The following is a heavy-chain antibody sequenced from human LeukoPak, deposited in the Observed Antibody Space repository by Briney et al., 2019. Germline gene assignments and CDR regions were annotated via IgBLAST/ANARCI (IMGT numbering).Heavy chain of an antibody. D-gene: IGHD3-22*01. V-gene: IGHV4-34*01. CDR1: GGSFSGYY. Sequence: SETLSLTCAVYGGSFSGYYWSWLRQPPGKGLEWVGEINHSGSTNYNPSLKSRGTISVDTSKIQFSLKLSSVPAADTAVYYCARETYYYDHSGPPHAFDIWGQGTMVTVSS. CDR2: INHSGST. J-gene: IGHJ3*02. CDR3: ARETYYYDHSGPPHAFDI.